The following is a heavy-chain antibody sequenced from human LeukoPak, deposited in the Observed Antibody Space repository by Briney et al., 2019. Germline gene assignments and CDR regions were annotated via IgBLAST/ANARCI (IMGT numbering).Heavy chain of an antibody. V-gene: IGHV1-24*01. CDR3: ATVSCSGGSCYFDY. Sequence: ASVKVSCKVSGYTLTELSMHWVRQAPGKGLEWMGGFDPEDGETIYAQKFQGRVTVTEDTSTDTAYMELSSLRSEDTAVYYCATVSCSGGSCYFDYWGQGTLVTVSS. D-gene: IGHD2-15*01. CDR1: GYTLTELS. J-gene: IGHJ4*02. CDR2: FDPEDGET.